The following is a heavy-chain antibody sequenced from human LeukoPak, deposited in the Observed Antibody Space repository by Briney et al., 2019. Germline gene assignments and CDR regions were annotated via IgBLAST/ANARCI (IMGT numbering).Heavy chain of an antibody. J-gene: IGHJ4*02. V-gene: IGHV4-38-2*02. Sequence: SETLSLTCTVSGYSISSGYYWGWIRQPPGKGLEWIGSIYYSGSTYYNPSLKSRVTISVDTSKNQFSLKLSSVTAADTAVYYCASQPRYDDFDYWGQGTLVTVSS. CDR1: GYSISSGYY. CDR2: IYYSGST. CDR3: ASQPRYDDFDY. D-gene: IGHD3-22*01.